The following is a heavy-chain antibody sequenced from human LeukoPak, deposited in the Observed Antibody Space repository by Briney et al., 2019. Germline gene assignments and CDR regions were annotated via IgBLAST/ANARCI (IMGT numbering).Heavy chain of an antibody. CDR1: GFTLRVNY. Sequence: GGSLRLSCVASGFTLRVNYMTWVRQAPGKGLVWVARIKRRSDGETTDYAAPVKGRFTISRDDSKNTLYLQMNNLKTEDTAVYYCSTDRRLTGLFDFWGQGTQVTVSS. CDR2: IKRRSDGETT. V-gene: IGHV3-15*01. D-gene: IGHD3-9*01. CDR3: STDRRLTGLFDF. J-gene: IGHJ4*02.